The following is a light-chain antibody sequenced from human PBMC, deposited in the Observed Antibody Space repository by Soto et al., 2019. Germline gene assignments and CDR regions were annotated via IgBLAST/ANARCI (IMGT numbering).Light chain of an antibody. CDR1: QSVSSY. J-gene: IGKJ1*01. Sequence: VLTQSPATLSFSPGEIATLSCSASQSVSSYLAWYQQRPGQAPRLLIYGASTRATGIPDRFSGSGSGTDFTLTISRLEPEDFAVYYCQEHGSSPRTFGQGTKVDIK. CDR3: QEHGSSPRT. V-gene: IGKV3-20*01. CDR2: GAS.